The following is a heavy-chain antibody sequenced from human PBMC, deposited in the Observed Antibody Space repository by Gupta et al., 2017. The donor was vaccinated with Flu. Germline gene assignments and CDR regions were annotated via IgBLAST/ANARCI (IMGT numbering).Heavy chain of an antibody. D-gene: IGHD5-18*01. CDR3: ARQLGRAMVSTDYFDY. CDR2: IYYSGST. J-gene: IGHJ4*02. Sequence: QLQLQESGPGLVKPSETLSLTCTVSGGPISSSSYYWGWLRQPPGKGLEWIGSIYYSGSTYYNPARKSRVTISVDTSKNQFSLKLSSVTAADTAVYYCARQLGRAMVSTDYFDYWGQGTLVTVSS. CDR1: GGPISSSSYY. V-gene: IGHV4-39*01.